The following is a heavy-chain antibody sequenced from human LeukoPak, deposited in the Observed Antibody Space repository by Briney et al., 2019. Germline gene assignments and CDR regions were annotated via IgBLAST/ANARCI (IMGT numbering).Heavy chain of an antibody. D-gene: IGHD4-11*01. CDR2: IWSDGTNQ. Sequence: PGGSLRLSCAAAGFTFNHYGMHWVRQAPGKGLQWVAVIWSDGTNQYYGDSVKGRFTISRDDSGNTVYLQMNSLRPEDTGVYYCARDAQRGFGYSNSLEYWGQGTPVTVST. J-gene: IGHJ4*02. CDR1: GFTFNHYG. V-gene: IGHV3-33*01. CDR3: ARDAQRGFGYSNSLEY.